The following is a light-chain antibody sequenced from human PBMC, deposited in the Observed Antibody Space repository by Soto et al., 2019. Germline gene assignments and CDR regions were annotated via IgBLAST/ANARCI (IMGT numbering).Light chain of an antibody. Sequence: QSVLTQPASVSGSPVQSITISCTGTSSDVGGYNYVSWYQHHPGKAPKLMIYDVSNRPSGVSNRFSGSKSGNTASLTISGLQPEDEADYYCCSYTTSNTRQIVFGTGTKVTV. CDR1: SSDVGGYNY. V-gene: IGLV2-14*03. CDR3: CSYTTSNTRQIV. J-gene: IGLJ1*01. CDR2: DVS.